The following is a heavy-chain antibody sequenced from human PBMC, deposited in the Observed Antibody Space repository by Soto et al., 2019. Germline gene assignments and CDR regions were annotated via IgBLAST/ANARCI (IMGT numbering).Heavy chain of an antibody. CDR3: ARADGSGRYPWDY. Sequence: SETLSLTCTVSGGSINTYYLSWIRQPPGKGLEWIGYIYSSGGTKYNPSLKSRVTISINTSKNQFSLKLTSVTAGDTALYYCARADGSGRYPWDYWSPGTPVTVSS. J-gene: IGHJ4*02. D-gene: IGHD3-10*01. V-gene: IGHV4-59*01. CDR2: IYSSGGT. CDR1: GGSINTYY.